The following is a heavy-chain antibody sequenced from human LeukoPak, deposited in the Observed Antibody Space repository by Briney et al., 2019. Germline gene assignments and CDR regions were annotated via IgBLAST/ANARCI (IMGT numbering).Heavy chain of an antibody. CDR2: ISSSSSYI. Sequence: NPGGSLRLSCAASGLTFNTYWMNWVRQAPGKGLEWVSSISSSSSYIYYADSVKGRFTISRDNAKNSLYLQMNSLRAEDTAVYYCARAGYCSSTSCLMDYYMDVWGKGTRSPSP. D-gene: IGHD2-2*01. CDR3: ARAGYCSSTSCLMDYYMDV. V-gene: IGHV3-21*01. J-gene: IGHJ6*03. CDR1: GLTFNTYW.